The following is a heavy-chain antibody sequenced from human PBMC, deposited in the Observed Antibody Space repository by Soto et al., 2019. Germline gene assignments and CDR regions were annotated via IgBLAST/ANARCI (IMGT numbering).Heavy chain of an antibody. V-gene: IGHV1-69*12. CDR2: IIPIFGTA. CDR1: GGTFSSYA. CDR3: ARKGSGSYYKGRRRYYFDC. Sequence: QVQLVQSGAEVKKPGSSVKVSCKASGGTFSSYAISWVRQAPGQGLEWMGGIIPIFGTANYAQKFQGRVTIPADEATSTAYRELSSLSSEDTAVYYCARKGSGSYYKGRRRYYFDCWGQGTLVTVSS. J-gene: IGHJ4*02. D-gene: IGHD3-10*01.